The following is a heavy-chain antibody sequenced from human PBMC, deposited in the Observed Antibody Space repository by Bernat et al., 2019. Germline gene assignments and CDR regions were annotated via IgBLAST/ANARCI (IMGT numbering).Heavy chain of an antibody. D-gene: IGHD2-15*01. J-gene: IGHJ6*02. Sequence: EVQLLESGGGLVQPGGSLRLSCGASGFTFSSFAMSLVRQAAGRGLEWVSGISCSSDSPYYADAVKGRFNISREKSTNTLYLQMNSLRAEDTAVYYCAKGIYPKGYCSGGNCYYYFYGMDVWGQGTTVTVSS. V-gene: IGHV3-23*01. CDR3: AKGIYPKGYCSGGNCYYYFYGMDV. CDR2: ISCSSDSP. CDR1: GFTFSSFA.